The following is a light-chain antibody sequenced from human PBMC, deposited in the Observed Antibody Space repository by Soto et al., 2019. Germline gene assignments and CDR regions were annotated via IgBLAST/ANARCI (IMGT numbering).Light chain of an antibody. CDR3: SSYTSSSTWV. V-gene: IGLV2-18*02. CDR2: EVS. Sequence: QSALTQPPSVSGFPGQSVTISCTGTSSDVGSYNRVSWYQQPPGTAPKLMIYEVSNRPSGVPDRFSGSKSGNTASLTISGLHAEDEADYYCSSYTSSSTWVFGGGTKLTVL. CDR1: SSDVGSYNR. J-gene: IGLJ3*02.